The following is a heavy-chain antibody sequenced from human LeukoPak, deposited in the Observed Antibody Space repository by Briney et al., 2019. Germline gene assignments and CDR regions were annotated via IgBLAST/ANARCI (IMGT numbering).Heavy chain of an antibody. CDR1: GYSISSGYY. J-gene: IGHJ2*01. V-gene: IGHV4-38-2*02. CDR3: ARHLSYYDILTGYYLGWYFDL. CDR2: IYHSGST. D-gene: IGHD3-9*01. Sequence: SETLSLTCTVSGYSISSGYYWGWIRQPPGKGLEWIGSIYHSGSTYYNPSLKSRVTISVDTSKNQFSLKLSSVTAADTAVYYCARHLSYYDILTGYYLGWYFDLWGRGTLVTVSS.